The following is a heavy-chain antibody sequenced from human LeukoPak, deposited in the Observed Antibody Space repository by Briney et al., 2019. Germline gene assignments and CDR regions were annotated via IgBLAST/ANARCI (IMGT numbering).Heavy chain of an antibody. J-gene: IGHJ4*02. D-gene: IGHD6-13*01. CDR2: IKQDGSEK. Sequence: GGSLRLSCAASGFTFSSYWMSWVRQPPGKGLEWVANIKQDGSEKYYVDSVKGRFTISRDNAKNSLYLQMNSLRAEDTAVYYCARVGAAVDFDYWGQGTLVTVSS. V-gene: IGHV3-7*01. CDR3: ARVGAAVDFDY. CDR1: GFTFSSYW.